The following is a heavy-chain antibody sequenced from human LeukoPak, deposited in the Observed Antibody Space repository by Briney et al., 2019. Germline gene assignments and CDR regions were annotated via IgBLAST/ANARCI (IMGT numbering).Heavy chain of an antibody. Sequence: SETLSLTCTVSGGSISSYYWSWIRQPAGKGLEWIGRIYTSGSTNYNPSLKSRVTMSVDTSKNQFSLKLSSVTAADTAVYYCERGAFVAAAGRGGFDYWGQGTLVTVSS. CDR2: IYTSGST. D-gene: IGHD6-13*01. CDR1: GGSISSYY. CDR3: ERGAFVAAAGRGGFDY. V-gene: IGHV4-4*07. J-gene: IGHJ4*02.